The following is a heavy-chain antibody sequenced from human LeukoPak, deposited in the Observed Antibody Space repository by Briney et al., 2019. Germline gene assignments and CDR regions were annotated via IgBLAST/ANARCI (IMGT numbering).Heavy chain of an antibody. Sequence: PGGPLRLSREASGFTFSTHWMSWVRQSPGKGLEWVGNINQDGSEKHFVDSMRGRFTISRDNAKNSLVLEMNSLTAEDTAVYFCARDLYYCESHGYYASDHWGQGTLVTVSS. CDR3: ARDLYYCESHGYYASDH. CDR1: GFTFSTHW. V-gene: IGHV3-7*01. D-gene: IGHD3-22*01. J-gene: IGHJ4*02. CDR2: INQDGSEK.